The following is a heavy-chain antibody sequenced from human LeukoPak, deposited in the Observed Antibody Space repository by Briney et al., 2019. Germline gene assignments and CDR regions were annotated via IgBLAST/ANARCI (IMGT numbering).Heavy chain of an antibody. CDR1: GFTFSSYW. CDR3: ARGSSSNYYDSSGYYYYFDY. CDR2: IKQDGSEK. V-gene: IGHV3-7*01. J-gene: IGHJ4*02. Sequence: GGSLRLSCAASGFTFSSYWMSWVRQAPGKGLEWVANIKQDGSEKYYVDSLKGRFTISRDNAKNSLYLQMNSLRAEDTAVYYCARGSSSNYYDSSGYYYYFDYWGQGTLVTVSS. D-gene: IGHD3-22*01.